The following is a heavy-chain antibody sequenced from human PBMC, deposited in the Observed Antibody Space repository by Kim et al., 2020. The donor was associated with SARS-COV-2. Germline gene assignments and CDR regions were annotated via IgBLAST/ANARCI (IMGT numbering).Heavy chain of an antibody. D-gene: IGHD5-18*01. CDR3: ARDSRGYSYGYFEVSYFDY. J-gene: IGHJ4*02. Sequence: GGSLRLSCAASGFTFSSYGMHWVRQAPGKGLEWVAVIWYDGSNKYYADSVKGRFTISRDNSKNTLYLQMNSLRAEDTAVYYCARDSRGYSYGYFEVSYFDYWGQGTLVTVSS. V-gene: IGHV3-33*08. CDR1: GFTFSSYG. CDR2: IWYDGSNK.